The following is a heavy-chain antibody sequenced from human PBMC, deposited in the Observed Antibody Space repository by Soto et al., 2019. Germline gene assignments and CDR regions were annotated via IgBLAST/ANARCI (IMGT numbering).Heavy chain of an antibody. CDR2: IYNSGYT. J-gene: IGHJ6*02. Sequence: SETLSLTCTVSGGSISGGGYYWTWIRQHPGKGLEWSAYIYNSGYTFYNPSLKSRVTMSVDTSKNQFSLKLRSVTAADTAVYYCAKWEGLGSDYYYYAMDVWGQVTTVTVSS. CDR3: AKWEGLGSDYYYYAMDV. D-gene: IGHD1-26*01. V-gene: IGHV4-31*03. CDR1: GGSISGGGYY.